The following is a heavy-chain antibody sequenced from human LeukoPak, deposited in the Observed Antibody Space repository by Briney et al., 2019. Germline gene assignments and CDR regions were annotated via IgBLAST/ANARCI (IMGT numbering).Heavy chain of an antibody. CDR1: GGSFSGYY. J-gene: IGHJ2*01. D-gene: IGHD6-19*01. CDR2: INHSGST. Sequence: SETLSLTCAVYGGSFSGYYWSWIRQPPGKGLEWIGEINHSGSTNYNPPLKSRVTISVDTSKNQFSLRLSSVTAADTAVYYCARVLEGSSGQHWYFDLWGRGTLVTVSS. CDR3: ARVLEGSSGQHWYFDL. V-gene: IGHV4-34*01.